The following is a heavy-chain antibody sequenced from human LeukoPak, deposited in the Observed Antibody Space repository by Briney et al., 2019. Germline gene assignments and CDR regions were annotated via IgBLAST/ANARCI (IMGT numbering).Heavy chain of an antibody. D-gene: IGHD2-2*02. CDR3: AKEDCSSTSCYIPGRPDNWFDP. V-gene: IGHV3-23*01. J-gene: IGHJ5*02. CDR1: GGSFSGYY. Sequence: PSETLSLTCAVYGGSFSGYYWSWVRQAPGKGLEWVSAISGSGGSTYYADSVKGRFTISRDNSKNTLYLQMNSLRAEDTAVYYCAKEDCSSTSCYIPGRPDNWFDPWGQGTLVTVSS. CDR2: ISGSGGST.